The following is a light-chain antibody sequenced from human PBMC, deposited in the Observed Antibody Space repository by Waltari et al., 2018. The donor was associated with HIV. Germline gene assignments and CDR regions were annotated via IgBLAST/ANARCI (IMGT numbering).Light chain of an antibody. CDR2: STD. Sequence: QTVVTQEPSFSVSPGGTVTLTCGLSSGSVSTNYYPSWYKQSPGQAPRPLIYSTDSCSSGAPARFAGSIHGNKAALTITGAQAEDEADYYCVVYLSSGSWVFGGGTKVTVL. CDR1: SGSVSTNYY. J-gene: IGLJ3*02. V-gene: IGLV8-61*01. CDR3: VVYLSSGSWV.